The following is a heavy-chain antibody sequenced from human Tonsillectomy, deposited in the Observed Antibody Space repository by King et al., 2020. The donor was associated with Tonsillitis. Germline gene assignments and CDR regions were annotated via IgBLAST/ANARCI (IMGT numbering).Heavy chain of an antibody. CDR2: ISYDGSNK. Sequence: VQLVESGGGVVQPGRSLRLSCAASGFTFSNYAVHWVRQAPGKGLEWGAVISYDGSNKYYADSVKGRLTIYRDNYKNTLYLQMNSLRAEDTAVYYCARDGPTGTTDFDYWGQGPLVTVSS. CDR1: GFTFSNYA. V-gene: IGHV3-30*04. J-gene: IGHJ4*02. CDR3: ARDGPTGTTDFDY. D-gene: IGHD1-1*01.